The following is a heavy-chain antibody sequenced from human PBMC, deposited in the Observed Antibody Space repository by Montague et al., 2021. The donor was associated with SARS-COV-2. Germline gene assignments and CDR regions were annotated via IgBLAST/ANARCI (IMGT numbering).Heavy chain of an antibody. D-gene: IGHD1-14*01. J-gene: IGHJ6*02. CDR2: ISHGGTT. CDR3: GRGRKVVPWFRYYDMDV. V-gene: IGHV4-34*01. CDR1: DGSFSGYY. Sequence: SETLSLTCALYDGSFSGYYWNWIRQPPGKGLEWIGEISHGGTTNYNPSLKSRATISLDKSKSQFSLKLTSVTAADTAIYYCGRGRKVVPWFRYYDMDVWGQGTTVTVSS.